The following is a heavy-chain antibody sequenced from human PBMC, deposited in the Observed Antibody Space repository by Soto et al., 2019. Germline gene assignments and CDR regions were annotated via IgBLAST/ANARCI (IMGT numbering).Heavy chain of an antibody. Sequence: SETLSLTCTVTGGSTSSYYWSWLRQPPGKGLEWIGYIYYSGSTNYNPSLKSRVTISVDTSKNQFSLKLSSVTAADTAVYYWARWRGYNNYYYLSDYWGQGTLVTVS. J-gene: IGHJ4*02. CDR2: IYYSGST. CDR3: ARWRGYNNYYYLSDY. CDR1: GGSTSSYY. D-gene: IGHD1-20*01. V-gene: IGHV4-59*01.